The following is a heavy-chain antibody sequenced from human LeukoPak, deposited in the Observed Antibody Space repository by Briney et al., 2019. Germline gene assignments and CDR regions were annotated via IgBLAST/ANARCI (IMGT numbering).Heavy chain of an antibody. CDR2: ISGSGGST. CDR1: GFTFSSYA. Sequence: GGSLRLSCAASGFTFSSYAMSWVRQAPGKGLEWVSAISGSGGSTYYADSVKGRFTISRDNSKNTLYLQMNSLRAEDTAVYYCARGSGRYVMVDWWGQGTLVTVSS. J-gene: IGHJ4*02. CDR3: ARGSGRYVMVDW. V-gene: IGHV3-23*01. D-gene: IGHD6-19*01.